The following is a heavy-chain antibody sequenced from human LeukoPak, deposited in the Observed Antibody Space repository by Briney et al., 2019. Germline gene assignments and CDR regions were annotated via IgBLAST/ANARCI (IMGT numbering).Heavy chain of an antibody. D-gene: IGHD5-18*01. J-gene: IGHJ6*03. V-gene: IGHV3-7*04. Sequence: GGSLRLSCAASGFTFSSYWMSWVRQAPGKGLEWVANIKQDGSEEYYVDSVKGRFTTSRDNAKNSLYLQMNSLRAEDTAVYYCARAPRGYSYRPYYYYYYYMDGWGKGTTVTVSS. CDR1: GFTFSSYW. CDR2: IKQDGSEE. CDR3: ARAPRGYSYRPYYYYYYYMDG.